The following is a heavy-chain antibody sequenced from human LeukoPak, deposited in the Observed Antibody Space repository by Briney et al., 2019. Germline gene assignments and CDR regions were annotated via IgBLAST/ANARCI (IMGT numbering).Heavy chain of an antibody. CDR1: GFTFSSYA. J-gene: IGHJ4*02. V-gene: IGHV3-30-3*01. CDR2: ISYDGSNK. D-gene: IGHD3-22*01. Sequence: GGSLRLSCAASGFTFSSYAMHWVRQAPGKGLEWVAVISYDGSNKYYADSVKGRFTISRDNSKNTLYLQMNSLRAEDTALYYCAKGPRITMIVVGFDYWGQGTLVTVSS. CDR3: AKGPRITMIVVGFDY.